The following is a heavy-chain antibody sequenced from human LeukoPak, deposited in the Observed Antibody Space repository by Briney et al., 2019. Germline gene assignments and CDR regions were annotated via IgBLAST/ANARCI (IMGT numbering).Heavy chain of an antibody. V-gene: IGHV3-74*01. CDR1: GFTFTTYW. Sequence: GGSLRLSCAASGFTFTTYWMHWVRQAPGKGLVWVSHINSDGSITSYADSVKGRFTISRDNAKNTLYLQMNSLRAEDTAVYYCTSCDFWSGYLDAFDIWGQGTMVTVSS. CDR3: TSCDFWSGYLDAFDI. CDR2: INSDGSIT. J-gene: IGHJ3*02. D-gene: IGHD3-3*01.